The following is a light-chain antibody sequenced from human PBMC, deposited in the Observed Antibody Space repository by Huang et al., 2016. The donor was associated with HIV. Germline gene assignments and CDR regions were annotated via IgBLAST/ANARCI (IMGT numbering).Light chain of an antibody. Sequence: IACRASQSISKYLNWYQQKPGKAPKLLISSASALHSGVPSRFSGSGSGTDFTLTIRGLQLDDFATYYCQQSYSALSSFGPGTRL. CDR3: QQSYSALSS. V-gene: IGKV1-39*01. CDR1: QSISKY. J-gene: IGKJ5*01. CDR2: SAS.